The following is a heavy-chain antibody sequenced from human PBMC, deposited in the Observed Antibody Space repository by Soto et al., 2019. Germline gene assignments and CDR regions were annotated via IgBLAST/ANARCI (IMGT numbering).Heavy chain of an antibody. Sequence: ASVKVSCKVSGYTLTELSMHWVRQAPGKGLEWMGGFDPEDGETIYAQKFQGRVTMTEDTSTDTAYMELSSLRSEDTAVYYCATALYDSSGYSHSSFDYWGQGTLVTVSS. CDR3: ATALYDSSGYSHSSFDY. J-gene: IGHJ4*02. V-gene: IGHV1-24*01. CDR1: GYTLTELS. CDR2: FDPEDGET. D-gene: IGHD3-22*01.